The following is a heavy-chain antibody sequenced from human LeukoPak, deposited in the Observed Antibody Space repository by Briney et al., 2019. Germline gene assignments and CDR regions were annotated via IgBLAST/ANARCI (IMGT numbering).Heavy chain of an antibody. J-gene: IGHJ6*03. CDR3: ARGHCSTTSCYSRYYYHYMDV. CDR1: GFTVSSNY. Sequence: GGSLRLSCAASGFTVSSNYMSWVRQAPGKGLEWVSVIYSGGSTYYADSVKGRFTIPRDNSKNTLYLQMNSLRAEDTAVYYCARGHCSTTSCYSRYYYHYMDVWGKGTTVTISS. CDR2: IYSGGST. V-gene: IGHV3-53*01. D-gene: IGHD2-2*01.